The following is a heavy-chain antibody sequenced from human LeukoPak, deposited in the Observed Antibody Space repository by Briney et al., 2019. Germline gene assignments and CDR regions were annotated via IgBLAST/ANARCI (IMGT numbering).Heavy chain of an antibody. CDR1: GFTFSTYS. CDR3: ARGGGIVVVTHVNY. J-gene: IGHJ4*02. D-gene: IGHD3-22*01. CDR2: TSHDGSNK. Sequence: GGSLRLSCAASGFTFSTYSMHWVRQAPGKGREWVASTSHDGSNKNYADSVKGRFTISRDNSKNTLYLQMNSLRAEDTAVYYCARGGGIVVVTHVNYWGQGTLVTVSS. V-gene: IGHV3-30*04.